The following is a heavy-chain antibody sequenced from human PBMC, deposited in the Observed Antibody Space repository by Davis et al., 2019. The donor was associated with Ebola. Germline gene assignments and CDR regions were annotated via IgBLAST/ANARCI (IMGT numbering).Heavy chain of an antibody. CDR3: AKEGGGYNSVFDY. J-gene: IGHJ4*02. CDR1: GFTFSSYA. CDR2: ISSNGGST. D-gene: IGHD5-24*01. Sequence: PGGSLRLSCSASGFTFSSYAMHWVRQAPGKGLEYVSAISSNGGSTYYADSVKGRFTISRDNSKNTLYLQMSSLRAEDTAVYYCAKEGGGYNSVFDYWGQGTLVTVSS. V-gene: IGHV3-64D*08.